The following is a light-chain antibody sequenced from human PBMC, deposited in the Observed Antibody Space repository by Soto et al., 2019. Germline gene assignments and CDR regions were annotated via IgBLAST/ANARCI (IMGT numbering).Light chain of an antibody. J-gene: IGLJ2*01. CDR1: NNDVGGHMY. CDR3: SAYRRGIIV. Sequence: QSALTQPASVSGSPGQSITISCTGTNNDVGGHMYVSWYQHQAGKVPKLIYEIDNRPSGVSDRFSGSKSGNTASLTISGLQAEDEAAYYCSAYRRGIIVFGGGTKVTVL. V-gene: IGLV2-14*01. CDR2: EID.